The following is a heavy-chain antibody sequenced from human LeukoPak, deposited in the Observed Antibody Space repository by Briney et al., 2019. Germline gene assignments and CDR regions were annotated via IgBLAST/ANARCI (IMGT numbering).Heavy chain of an antibody. CDR1: GFTFSNFA. J-gene: IGHJ3*02. Sequence: GGSLRLSCVASGFTFSNFAIHWVRQATGKGLEWVTIVSYDGNRKYYADSVRGRFTVSRDNSKNTLHLEMNSLRVEDTAVYYCGRVGGRSKAAKGDAFDIWGQGTMVVVSS. CDR2: VSYDGNRK. V-gene: IGHV3-30-3*01. D-gene: IGHD6-6*01. CDR3: GRVGGRSKAAKGDAFDI.